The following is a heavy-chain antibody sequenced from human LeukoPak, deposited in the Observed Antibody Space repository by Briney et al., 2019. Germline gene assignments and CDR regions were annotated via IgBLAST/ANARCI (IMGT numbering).Heavy chain of an antibody. Sequence: PSETLSLTCSVSGASISTGAYYWSWIRQHPGKGLEWIGYIFYSGKSYHNPSVKSRLSLSLDTSKNQFPLKLTSVTAADTAVYYCAREPDAWGQGTLVTVSS. CDR3: AREPDA. J-gene: IGHJ5*02. CDR2: IFYSGKS. V-gene: IGHV4-31*03. CDR1: GASISTGAYY.